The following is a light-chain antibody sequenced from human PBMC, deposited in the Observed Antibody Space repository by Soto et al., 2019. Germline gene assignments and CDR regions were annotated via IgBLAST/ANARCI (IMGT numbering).Light chain of an antibody. Sequence: ALTQPASVSGSPGQSITISCTGTSGDVGGYNLVSWYQQHPGKAPKLMIYEVYQRPSGVSNRFSGSKSGNTASLTISGLQAEDEADYYCYSYAGNNFYVFGTGTKVTVL. CDR2: EVY. V-gene: IGLV2-23*02. J-gene: IGLJ1*01. CDR1: SGDVGGYNL. CDR3: YSYAGNNFYV.